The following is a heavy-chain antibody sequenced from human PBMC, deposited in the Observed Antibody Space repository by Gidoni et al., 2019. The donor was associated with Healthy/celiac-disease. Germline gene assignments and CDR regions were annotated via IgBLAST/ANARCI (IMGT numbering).Heavy chain of an antibody. Sequence: QVQLQESGPGLVKPSETLSLTCTVSGGSISSSYWSWIRQPPGKGLEWIGYIYYSGSTNYNPSLKSRVTISVDTSKNQFSLKLSSVTAADTAVYYCARELPVVVAAATGGWFDPWGQGTLVTVSS. CDR1: GGSISSSY. CDR3: ARELPVVVAAATGGWFDP. CDR2: IYYSGST. J-gene: IGHJ5*02. V-gene: IGHV4-59*01. D-gene: IGHD2-15*01.